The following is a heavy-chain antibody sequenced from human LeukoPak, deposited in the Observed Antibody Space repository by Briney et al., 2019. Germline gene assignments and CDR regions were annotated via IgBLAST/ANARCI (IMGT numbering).Heavy chain of an antibody. D-gene: IGHD4-17*01. CDR1: GFTFRRYG. CDR3: ARAHDYGDYVSDY. J-gene: IGHJ4*02. V-gene: IGHV3-48*01. Sequence: GGSLRLSCAASGFTFRRYGMSWVRQAPGKGLEWVSYISSSSSIIYYADSVKGRFTISRDNAENSLYLQMNSLRAEDTAVYYCARAHDYGDYVSDYWGQGTLVTVSS. CDR2: ISSSSSII.